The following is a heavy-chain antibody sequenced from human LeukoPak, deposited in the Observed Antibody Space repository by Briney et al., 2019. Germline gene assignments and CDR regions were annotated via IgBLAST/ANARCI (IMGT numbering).Heavy chain of an antibody. V-gene: IGHV3-23*01. CDR2: ISASGGST. J-gene: IGHJ3*02. D-gene: IGHD6-19*01. CDR3: AKDYTSGWFKAAFDI. Sequence: GGSLRLSCAASGFTFSSYAMSWVRQAPGKGLEWVSAISASGGSTHYADSVKGRFTISRDNTKNTLYLQMNSLRTEDTAVYYCAKDYTSGWFKAAFDIWGQGTMVTVSS. CDR1: GFTFSSYA.